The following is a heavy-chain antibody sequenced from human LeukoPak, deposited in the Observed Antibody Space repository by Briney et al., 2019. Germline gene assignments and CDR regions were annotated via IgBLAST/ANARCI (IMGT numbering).Heavy chain of an antibody. CDR2: ISAYNGNT. Sequence: ASVKVSCTPSGYTFTSYGISWVRQAPGQGLEWMGWISAYNGNTNYAQNLQGRVTITRNTSISTAYMELSSLRSEDTAVYYCARVSYYDFWGGYYRMGGTDYFDYWGQGTLVTVSS. V-gene: IGHV1-18*01. CDR3: ARVSYYDFWGGYYRMGGTDYFDY. D-gene: IGHD3-3*01. J-gene: IGHJ4*02. CDR1: GYTFTSYG.